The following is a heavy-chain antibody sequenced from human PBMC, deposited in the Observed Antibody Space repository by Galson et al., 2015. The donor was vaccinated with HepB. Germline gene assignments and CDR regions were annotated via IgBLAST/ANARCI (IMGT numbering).Heavy chain of an antibody. CDR1: GFTFRSYW. CDR2: INGDGTTT. CDR3: KRSITPDTFDI. D-gene: IGHD1-14*01. Sequence: SLRLSCAASGFTFRSYWMHWVRQTPGKGLVWVSRINGDGTTTMYADSVKGRFTVSRDNAKNTLYLQMNNLRAEDTAVYYCKRSITPDTFDIWAKGQWSPSLQ. V-gene: IGHV3-74*03. J-gene: IGHJ3*02.